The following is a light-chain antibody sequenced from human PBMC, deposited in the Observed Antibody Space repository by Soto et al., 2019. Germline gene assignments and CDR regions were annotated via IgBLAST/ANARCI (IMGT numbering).Light chain of an antibody. CDR3: CSFAYGNTVL. V-gene: IGLV2-23*02. CDR2: DVN. CDR1: SRDIGSRNL. J-gene: IGLJ2*01. Sequence: QSALTQTASVSGSPGQSITISCTGTSRDIGSRNLVSWYQQHPGKAPKVLITDVNRRPSGVSDRFSGSKSGNTASLTIFGLQAEDEADYYCCSFAYGNTVLFGGGTKLTVL.